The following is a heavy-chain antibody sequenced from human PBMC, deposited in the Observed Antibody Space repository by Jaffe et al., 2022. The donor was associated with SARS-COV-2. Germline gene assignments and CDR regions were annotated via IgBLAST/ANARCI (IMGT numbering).Heavy chain of an antibody. D-gene: IGHD3-22*01. CDR3: AKGDYYDTSGGLSGQDY. Sequence: QVQLVESGGGVVQPGRSLRLSCAASGFTFSSYGMHWVRQAPGKGLEWVAVISYDGSNKYYADSVKGRFTISRDNSKNTLYLQMNSLRAEDTAVYYCAKGDYYDTSGGLSGQDYWGQGTLVTVSS. V-gene: IGHV3-30*18. CDR1: GFTFSSYG. J-gene: IGHJ4*02. CDR2: ISYDGSNK.